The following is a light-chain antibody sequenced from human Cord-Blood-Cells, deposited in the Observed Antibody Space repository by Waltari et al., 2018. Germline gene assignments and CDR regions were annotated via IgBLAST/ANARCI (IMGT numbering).Light chain of an antibody. CDR2: WAS. CDR1: QSVLYSSNNKNY. V-gene: IGKV4-1*01. J-gene: IGKJ2*01. CDR3: QQYYSTPYT. Sequence: DIVMTQSPDSLAVSLGERATINCKSSQSVLYSSNNKNYLAWYQQKPGQPPKLLIYWASTRESGVPHRFSGSGSGTDFTLNISSLQAEDVAVYYCQQYYSTPYTFGQGTKLEIK.